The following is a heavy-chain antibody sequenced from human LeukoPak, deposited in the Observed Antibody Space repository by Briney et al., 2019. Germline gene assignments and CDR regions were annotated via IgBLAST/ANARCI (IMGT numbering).Heavy chain of an antibody. CDR2: IWYDGSNK. D-gene: IGHD3-22*01. CDR3: ARSIGSYYTMDV. Sequence: GRSLRLSCAASGFTFSSDGMHWVRQAPGKGLEWVAVIWYDGSNKYYADSVKGRFTISRDNAKNSLYLQMNSLRAEDTAVYYCARSIGSYYTMDVRGQGTTVTVSS. V-gene: IGHV3-33*03. J-gene: IGHJ6*02. CDR1: GFTFSSDG.